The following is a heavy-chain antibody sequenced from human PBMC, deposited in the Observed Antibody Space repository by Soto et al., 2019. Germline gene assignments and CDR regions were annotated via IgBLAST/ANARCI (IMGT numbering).Heavy chain of an antibody. CDR3: ARDVAMPSGLGLGY. V-gene: IGHV3-30*03. CDR2: ISNDGSKK. D-gene: IGHD6-19*01. J-gene: IGHJ4*02. CDR1: GFVFTNYG. Sequence: PGGSLRLCCAASGFVFTNYGMHWVRQAPGKGLEWVAFISNDGSKKYYADSVKGRFTISGDNSENTVYLQMTSLRPDDTAVFYCARDVAMPSGLGLGYWGQGTLVTVSS.